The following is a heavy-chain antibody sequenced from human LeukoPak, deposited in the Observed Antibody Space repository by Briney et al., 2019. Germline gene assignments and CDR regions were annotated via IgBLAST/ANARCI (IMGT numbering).Heavy chain of an antibody. V-gene: IGHV1-8*01. CDR1: GYTFTSYD. J-gene: IGHJ4*02. Sequence: ASVKVSCKASGYTFTSYDINWVRQATGQGLEWMGWMNPNSGNTGYAQKFQGRVTMTRNTSISTAYMELSSLRSEDTAAYYCARGYKYYDILTGYYPNYYFDYWGQGTLVTVSS. D-gene: IGHD3-9*01. CDR3: ARGYKYYDILTGYYPNYYFDY. CDR2: MNPNSGNT.